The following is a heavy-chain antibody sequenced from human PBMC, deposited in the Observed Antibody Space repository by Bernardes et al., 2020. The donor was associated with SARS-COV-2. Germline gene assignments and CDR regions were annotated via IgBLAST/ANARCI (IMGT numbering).Heavy chain of an antibody. D-gene: IGHD6-6*01. CDR1: GGSISSYY. V-gene: IGHV4-59*01. CDR2: IYYSGST. Sequence: SETLSLTCTVSGGSISSYYWSWIRQPPGKGLEWIGYIYYSGSTNYNPSLKSRVTISVDTSKNQFSLKLSSVTAADTAVYYCAGARGSSLDYYYYGMDVWGQGTTVTGSS. J-gene: IGHJ6*02. CDR3: AGARGSSLDYYYYGMDV.